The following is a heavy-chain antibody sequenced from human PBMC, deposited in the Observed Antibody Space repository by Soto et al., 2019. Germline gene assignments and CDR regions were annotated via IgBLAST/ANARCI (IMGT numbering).Heavy chain of an antibody. CDR1: GYTFTSYA. CDR3: ARSIVVVTALDY. CDR2: INAGNGNT. Sequence: TEKDSWKASGYTFTSYAMHSAPHAHGQRLEWMGWINAGNGNTKYSQKFQGRVTITRDTSASTAYMELSSLRSEDTAVYYCARSIVVVTALDYWGQGTLVTVSS. V-gene: IGHV1-3*01. D-gene: IGHD2-21*02. J-gene: IGHJ4*02.